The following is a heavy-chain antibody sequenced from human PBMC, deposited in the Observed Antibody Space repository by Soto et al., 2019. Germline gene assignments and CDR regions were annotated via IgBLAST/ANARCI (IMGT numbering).Heavy chain of an antibody. Sequence: QITLKESGPTLVKPTQTLTLTSPSSGFPLTPSGVGVGWTRQPPGKALEWLALIYWDDDKRYSPSLKSRLTITKDTSKNQVVLTMTNMDPVDTATYYCAHRRPIGYCSGGSCYNWFDPWGQGTLVTVSS. V-gene: IGHV2-5*02. CDR2: IYWDDDK. CDR3: AHRRPIGYCSGGSCYNWFDP. J-gene: IGHJ5*02. CDR1: GFPLTPSGVG. D-gene: IGHD2-15*01.